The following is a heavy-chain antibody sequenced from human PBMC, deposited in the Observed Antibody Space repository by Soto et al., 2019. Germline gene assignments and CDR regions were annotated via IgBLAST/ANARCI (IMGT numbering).Heavy chain of an antibody. V-gene: IGHV3-33*01. CDR2: IWYDGSNK. Sequence: QVQLVESGEGVVQPGRSLRLYCAASGFTFSSYGMHWVRQAPGKGLEWVAVIWYDGSNKYYADSVKGRFTISRDNSKNPLYLQMNSLRAEDTAVYYCARDPDTAMVTIGSAFDIWGQGTMVTVSS. CDR3: ARDPDTAMVTIGSAFDI. CDR1: GFTFSSYG. D-gene: IGHD5-18*01. J-gene: IGHJ3*02.